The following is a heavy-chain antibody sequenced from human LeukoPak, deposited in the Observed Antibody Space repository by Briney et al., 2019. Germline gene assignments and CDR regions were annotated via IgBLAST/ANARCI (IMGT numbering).Heavy chain of an antibody. CDR2: ISGSGDST. J-gene: IGHJ6*03. CDR1: GFTFSSSG. V-gene: IGHV3-23*01. D-gene: IGHD1-26*01. Sequence: GGSLRLSCAASGFTFSSSGMSWVRQAPGKGLEWVSTISGSGDSTYYADSVKGRFTISRDNSKNTLCLQMNSLRAEDTAVYYCAKGRGWEASYYYYYMDVWGKGTTVTISS. CDR3: AKGRGWEASYYYYYMDV.